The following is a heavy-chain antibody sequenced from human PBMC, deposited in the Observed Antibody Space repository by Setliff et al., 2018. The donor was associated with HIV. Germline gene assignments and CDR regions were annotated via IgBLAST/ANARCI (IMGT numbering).Heavy chain of an antibody. V-gene: IGHV5-51*01. J-gene: IGHJ4*02. CDR2: IFPGDSDT. CDR3: TRQGDFGQWGDY. D-gene: IGHD4-17*01. CDR1: GYNFNSHW. Sequence: LKISCKGSGYNFNSHWIGWVRQMPGKSLDWLGIIFPGDSDTRYNPSFEGQVTISADKSISTAYLQWSSLKASDTAIYYCTRQGDFGQWGDYWGQGAQVTVSS.